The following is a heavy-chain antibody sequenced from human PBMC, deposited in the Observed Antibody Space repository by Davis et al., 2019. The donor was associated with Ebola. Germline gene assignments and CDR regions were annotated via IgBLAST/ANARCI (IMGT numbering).Heavy chain of an antibody. CDR2: ISYDGSNK. Sequence: GGFLRLSCAASGFTFSRYGMHWVRQAPGKGLEWVAVISYDGSNKYYADSVKGRFTISRDNSKNTLYLQMNSLRAEDTAVYYCVRGVVAATYSWFDPWGQGTLVTVSS. V-gene: IGHV3-30*03. D-gene: IGHD2-15*01. CDR3: VRGVVAATYSWFDP. CDR1: GFTFSRYG. J-gene: IGHJ5*02.